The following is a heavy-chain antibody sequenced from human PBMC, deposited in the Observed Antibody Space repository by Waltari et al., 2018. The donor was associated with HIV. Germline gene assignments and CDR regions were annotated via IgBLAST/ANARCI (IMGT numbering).Heavy chain of an antibody. CDR2: FSNSGTYT. Sequence: EVQLVESGGGLVKPGGSLRLSCAASEFPFITYSMNWVRRAPGKGLEWVASFSNSGTYTYYADSVKGRFTMSRDNAKNSLYLQMNSLRVEDTAVYYCARDLMTGYGMDVWGQGTTVTVSS. J-gene: IGHJ6*02. V-gene: IGHV3-21*06. CDR3: ARDLMTGYGMDV. D-gene: IGHD2-8*01. CDR1: EFPFITYS.